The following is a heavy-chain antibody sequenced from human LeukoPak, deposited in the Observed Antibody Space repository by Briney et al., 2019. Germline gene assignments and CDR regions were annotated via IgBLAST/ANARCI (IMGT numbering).Heavy chain of an antibody. D-gene: IGHD2-15*01. CDR2: IIPIFGTA. CDR3: ARGAYQAKVVAATTYYYMDV. Sequence: SVKVSCKASGGTFSSYAISWVRQAPGQGLEWMGGIIPIFGTANYAQKFQGRVTITADKSTSTAYMELSSLRSEDTAVYYCARGAYQAKVVAATTYYYMDVWGKGTTVTVSS. J-gene: IGHJ6*03. CDR1: GGTFSSYA. V-gene: IGHV1-69*06.